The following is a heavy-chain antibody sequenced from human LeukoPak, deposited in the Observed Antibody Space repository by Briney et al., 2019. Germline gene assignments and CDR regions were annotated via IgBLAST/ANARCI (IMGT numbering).Heavy chain of an antibody. D-gene: IGHD3-10*02. V-gene: IGHV3-30*04. CDR1: GFIFSSFA. Sequence: GGSLRLSCAASGFIFSSFAMNWVRQAPGKGLLWVAVISYDGSTKYYADSVKGRFTISRDNSKNTLYLQMNKLRAEDTAVYYCARDGLYYYVRSGLFDIWGQGTMVTVSS. CDR3: ARDGLYYYVRSGLFDI. CDR2: ISYDGSTK. J-gene: IGHJ3*02.